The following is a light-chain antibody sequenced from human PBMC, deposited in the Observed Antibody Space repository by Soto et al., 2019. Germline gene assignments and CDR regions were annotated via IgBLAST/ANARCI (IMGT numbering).Light chain of an antibody. V-gene: IGKV1-39*01. J-gene: IGKJ2*01. CDR3: QQGYSTPYT. Sequence: DIQMTQSPSSLSASVGDRVSITCRASQSISNHLNWYQQTPGKAPKLLIYAAFSLESGVPSRFSGSGSGTDFTLTISSLQPDDFATYYCQQGYSTPYTFGQGTKLESK. CDR2: AAF. CDR1: QSISNH.